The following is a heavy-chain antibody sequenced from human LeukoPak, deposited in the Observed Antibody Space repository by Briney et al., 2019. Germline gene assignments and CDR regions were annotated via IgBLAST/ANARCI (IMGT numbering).Heavy chain of an antibody. CDR2: IYYSGST. CDR3: ARGRDGYSYY. CDR1: GVSISSYY. D-gene: IGHD5-24*01. V-gene: IGHV4-59*01. Sequence: SETLSLTCTVSGVSISSYYWSWIRQPPGKGLEWIGYIYYSGSTNYNPSLKSRVTISVDTSKNQFSLKLSSVTAADTAVYYCARGRDGYSYYWGQGTPVTVSS. J-gene: IGHJ4*02.